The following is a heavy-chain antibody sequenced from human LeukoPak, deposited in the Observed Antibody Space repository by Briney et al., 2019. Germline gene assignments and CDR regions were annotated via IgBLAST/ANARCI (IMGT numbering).Heavy chain of an antibody. CDR2: IYTSGST. CDR3: AGEGIHQINY. Sequence: SQTLSLTCTVSGGSISSGSYYWSWIRQPAGKGLEWIGRIYTSGSTNYNPSLKSRVTISVDTSKNQFSLKLSSVTAADTAVYYRAGEGIHQINYGAQEPRPTVS. V-gene: IGHV4-61*02. CDR1: GGSISSGSYY. J-gene: IGHJ4*02. D-gene: IGHD5-18*01.